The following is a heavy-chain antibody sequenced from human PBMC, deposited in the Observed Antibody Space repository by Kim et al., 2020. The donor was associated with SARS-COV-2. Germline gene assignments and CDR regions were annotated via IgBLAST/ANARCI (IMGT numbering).Heavy chain of an antibody. CDR1: GGSISSYY. J-gene: IGHJ6*02. Sequence: SETLSLTCTVSGGSISSYYWSWIRQPPGKGLEWIGYIYYSGSTNYNPSLKSRVTISVDTSKNQFSLKLSSVTAADTAVYYCARGPHYDILTGYYPNPYYYYGMDVWGQGTTVTVSS. D-gene: IGHD3-9*01. V-gene: IGHV4-59*13. CDR2: IYYSGST. CDR3: ARGPHYDILTGYYPNPYYYYGMDV.